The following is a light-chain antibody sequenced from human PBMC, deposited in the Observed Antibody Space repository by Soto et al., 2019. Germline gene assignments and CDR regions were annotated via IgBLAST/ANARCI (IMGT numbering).Light chain of an antibody. J-gene: IGKJ4*01. CDR3: MQSTQFPLT. Sequence: DVVMTQSPLSLPVTLGQPASISCRSNQSLVHSDGIAYFSWFQQRPGRSPRRLIYHVSDRFSGVPDRFTGSGAETHFTLRISRVEAEDVGTYYCMQSTQFPLTFGGGTKVDIK. CDR2: HVS. CDR1: QSLVHSDGIAY. V-gene: IGKV2-30*02.